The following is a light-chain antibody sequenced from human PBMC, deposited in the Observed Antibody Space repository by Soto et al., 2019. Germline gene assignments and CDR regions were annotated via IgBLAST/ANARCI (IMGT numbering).Light chain of an antibody. Sequence: EIVLTQSPGTLSLSPGERATLSCRASQSVTYRYLAWYQQKPGQAPRLLIYGASSRATGIPDRFSGSGSGTDFTLTISRLEPEDFAVYYCQQYNNWPAITFGQGTRLEIK. CDR3: QQYNNWPAIT. CDR1: QSVTYRY. J-gene: IGKJ5*01. CDR2: GAS. V-gene: IGKV3-20*01.